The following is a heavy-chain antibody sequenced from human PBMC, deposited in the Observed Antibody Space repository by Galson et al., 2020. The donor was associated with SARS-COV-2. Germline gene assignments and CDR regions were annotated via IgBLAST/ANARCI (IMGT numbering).Heavy chain of an antibody. CDR1: GFTLSNYA. CDR2: ISDDGRNK. D-gene: IGHD3-9*01. Sequence: GESLKISCAASGFTLSNYAIHWVRQAPGKGLGWVAIISDDGRNKHYADSVKGRFTISRDNSKNTVFLEMNSLRAEDSALYYCLILTGHYEGFDIWGQGSMVTVSS. J-gene: IGHJ3*02. V-gene: IGHV3-30*04. CDR3: LILTGHYEGFDI.